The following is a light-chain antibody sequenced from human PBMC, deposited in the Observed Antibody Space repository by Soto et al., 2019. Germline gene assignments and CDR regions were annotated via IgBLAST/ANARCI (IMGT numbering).Light chain of an antibody. J-gene: IGLJ1*01. CDR3: RSSADTYTFV. CDR1: SSDVGGSNH. V-gene: IGLV2-11*01. Sequence: QSVLTQPRSVSGSPGQSVTISCTGVSSDVGGSNHVSWYQHHPGKAPKLMIYDVNKRPSGVPDRFSGSKSGNTASLTISGLQAEDEADYHCRSSADTYTFVFGTGTKLTVL. CDR2: DVN.